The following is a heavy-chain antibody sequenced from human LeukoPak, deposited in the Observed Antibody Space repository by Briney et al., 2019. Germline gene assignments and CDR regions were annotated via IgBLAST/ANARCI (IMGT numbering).Heavy chain of an antibody. J-gene: IGHJ3*02. V-gene: IGHV3-23*01. CDR1: GFTFNSYA. CDR2: ISGSGGST. D-gene: IGHD3-3*01. CDR3: AKDVYYDFWSGYYSAFDI. Sequence: GGSLRLSCAASGFTFNSYAMSWVRQAPGKGLEWVSAISGSGGSTYYADSVKGRFTISRYNSKNTLYLQMNSLRAEDTAVYYCAKDVYYDFWSGYYSAFDIWGQGTMVTVSS.